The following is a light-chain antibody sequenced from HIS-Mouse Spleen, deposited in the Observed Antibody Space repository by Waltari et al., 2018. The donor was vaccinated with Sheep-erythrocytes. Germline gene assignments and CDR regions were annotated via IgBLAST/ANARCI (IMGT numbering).Light chain of an antibody. CDR3: CSYAGSYNHV. CDR2: DVS. J-gene: IGLJ1*01. CDR1: SSDVGGYNY. Sequence: QSALTQPRSVSGSPGQSVTISCTGTSSDVGGYNYVSWYQQHPGKAPKLMIYDVSKRPSGLPGRFSGSKSGNTASLTISGLQAEDEADYYCCSYAGSYNHVFATGTKVTVL. V-gene: IGLV2-11*02.